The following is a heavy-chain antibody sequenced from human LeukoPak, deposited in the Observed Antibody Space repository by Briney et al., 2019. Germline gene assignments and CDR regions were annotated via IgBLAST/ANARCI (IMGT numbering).Heavy chain of an antibody. Sequence: GGSLRLSCAASALTFSSYPMSWLRQAPGKGLEWVSAISGSGNYTYCADSVEGRFTISRDNSKNTLYLQMNNLRAEDTAVYYCAKVVWEVTTNYWGQGTLVAVSS. D-gene: IGHD4-17*01. V-gene: IGHV3-23*01. CDR3: AKVVWEVTTNY. J-gene: IGHJ4*02. CDR2: ISGSGNYT. CDR1: ALTFSSYP.